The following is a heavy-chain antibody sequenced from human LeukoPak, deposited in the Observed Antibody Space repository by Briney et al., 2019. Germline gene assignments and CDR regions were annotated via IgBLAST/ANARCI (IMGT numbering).Heavy chain of an antibody. CDR3: TRSYDLTTFSKKGSDY. CDR2: INSYNGNT. Sequence: ASVKASCMASGYSFTAYGISWVRQAPGQGLEWVGWINSYNGNTNYAQRFLGRVTMTTETSTSTAYMELTSLRSDDTAVYFCTRSYDLTTFSKKGSDYGGQGTLVTVSS. D-gene: IGHD3-3*01. J-gene: IGHJ4*02. CDR1: GYSFTAYG. V-gene: IGHV1-18*01.